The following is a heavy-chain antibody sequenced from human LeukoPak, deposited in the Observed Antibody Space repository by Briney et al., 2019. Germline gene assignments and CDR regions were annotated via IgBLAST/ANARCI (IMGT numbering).Heavy chain of an antibody. V-gene: IGHV3-21*01. Sequence: GGSLRLSCAASGFTFSSYTMNWVRQAPGKGLEWVSIISSGSSYIHYADSVKGRFTISRDNAKNSLYLQMNSLRAEDTAVYYCARDPYYYDTSGYFDYWGQGTLVTVSS. D-gene: IGHD3-22*01. CDR1: GFTFSSYT. CDR3: ARDPYYYDTSGYFDY. CDR2: ISSGSSYI. J-gene: IGHJ4*02.